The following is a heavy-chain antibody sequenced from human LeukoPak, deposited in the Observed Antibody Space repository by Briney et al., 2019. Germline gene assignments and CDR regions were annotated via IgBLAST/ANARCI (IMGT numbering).Heavy chain of an antibody. Sequence: SVKVSCKASGYTFTRYDVKWVRQAPGQGLEYMGWLNPDTGKTGYVQKFQGRVTMTSDNSITTAFMELNGLRSDDTAVYYCARGLSTVLLHTLTGISDEPDLDFWGQGSLVTVSS. CDR1: GYTFTRYD. CDR2: LNPDTGKT. V-gene: IGHV1-8*01. D-gene: IGHD3-9*01. CDR3: ARGLSTVLLHTLTGISDEPDLDF. J-gene: IGHJ4*02.